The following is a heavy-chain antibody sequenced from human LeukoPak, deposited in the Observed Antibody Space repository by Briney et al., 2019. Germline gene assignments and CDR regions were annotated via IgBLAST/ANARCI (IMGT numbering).Heavy chain of an antibody. Sequence: GGSLRLSCAASGFSLESRTVSWVRQAPGEGLEWVSCMSKTGDLIYYADSVRGRFTISRDNSKSTLFLQMNSLRAEDTAVYYCAKGLYSDHPHYFDPGAGEPWSPSP. J-gene: IGHJ4*02. CDR3: AKGLYSDHPHYFDP. D-gene: IGHD1-26*01. V-gene: IGHV3-23*01. CDR1: GFSLESRT. CDR2: MSKTGDLI.